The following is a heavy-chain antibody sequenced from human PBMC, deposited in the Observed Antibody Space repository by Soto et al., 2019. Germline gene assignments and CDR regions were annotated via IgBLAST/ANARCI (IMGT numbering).Heavy chain of an antibody. J-gene: IGHJ4*02. D-gene: IGHD6-13*01. V-gene: IGHV4-59*08. CDR1: GGSISSYY. CDR2: IYYSGST. Sequence: SETLSLTCSVSGGSISSYYWSWIRQPPGKELEWIGYIYYSGSTNYNPSLKSRVTLSVDTSKNQFSLKLSSVTAADTAVYYCARHGGSSFWYKIDVDPEDHFXYWGQGTLVTVSS. CDR3: ARHGGSSFWYKIDVDPEDHFXY.